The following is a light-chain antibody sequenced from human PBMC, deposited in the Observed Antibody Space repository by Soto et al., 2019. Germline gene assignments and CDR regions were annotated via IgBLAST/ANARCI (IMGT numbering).Light chain of an antibody. CDR1: SSDIGNRNY. V-gene: IGLV2-14*01. CDR2: EVN. Sequence: QSVLTQPASVSGSPGQSITISCTGTSSDIGNRNYVSWYQQYPGKAPKLIIYEVNNRPSGVSSRFSGSKSGNTASLTISGLQTEDEGVYYCNSYTTTSPVFGGGTKLTVL. CDR3: NSYTTTSPV. J-gene: IGLJ2*01.